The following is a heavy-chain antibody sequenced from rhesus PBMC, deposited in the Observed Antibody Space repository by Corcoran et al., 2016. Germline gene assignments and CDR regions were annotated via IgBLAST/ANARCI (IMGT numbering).Heavy chain of an antibody. D-gene: IGHD5-12*01. V-gene: IGHV3S43*01. CDR2: IISGGSI. Sequence: EVQLVESGGGWVQPGGSLRLSCAAPGFTSGNSDLIWIRQSPGKCLEWVSYIISGGSIYYSDSVKVRFTISRDNAKNTLYLQMSSLRVEDTAVYYCAKDPYSYSSAYFDYWGQGVLVTVSS. J-gene: IGHJ4*01. CDR1: GFTSGNSD. CDR3: AKDPYSYSSAYFDY.